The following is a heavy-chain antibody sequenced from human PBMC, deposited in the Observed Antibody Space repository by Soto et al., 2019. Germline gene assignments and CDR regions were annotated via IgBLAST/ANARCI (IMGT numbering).Heavy chain of an antibody. CDR3: TTPKGSWGVAFDY. Sequence: GGSLRLSCAASGFTFSNAWMSWVRQTPGKGLEWVGRIESKTDGGTTDYAAPVKGRFTISRDDSKNTMYLQMNSLKTEDTAVYYCTTPKGSWGVAFDYWGQGTLVTVSS. D-gene: IGHD3-16*01. CDR1: GFTFSNAW. CDR2: IESKTDGGTT. J-gene: IGHJ4*02. V-gene: IGHV3-15*04.